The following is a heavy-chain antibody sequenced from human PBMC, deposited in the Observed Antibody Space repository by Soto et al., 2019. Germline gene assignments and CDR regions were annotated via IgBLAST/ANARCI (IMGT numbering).Heavy chain of an antibody. Sequence: EVQLVESGGGLVQPGGSLRLSCATSGFMFGPYWMSWVRQDPGKGLEWVATISGDGSGKFYVDSVKGRFTISRDNALNSLYLQMNSLRDEDTAVYYCAREDWHRFAPWGQGTLVTVSS. J-gene: IGHJ5*02. CDR2: ISGDGSGK. V-gene: IGHV3-7*01. D-gene: IGHD2-21*01. CDR3: AREDWHRFAP. CDR1: GFMFGPYW.